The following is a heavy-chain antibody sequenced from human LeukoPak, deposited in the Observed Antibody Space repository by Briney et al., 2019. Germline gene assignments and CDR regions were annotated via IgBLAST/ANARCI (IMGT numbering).Heavy chain of an antibody. J-gene: IGHJ4*02. D-gene: IGHD3-22*01. CDR1: GGSFSGYY. CDR3: ARTSSGYYFAGVDY. CDR2: INHSGST. Sequence: SETLSLTCAVYGGSFSGYYWSWIRQPPGKGLEWIGEINHSGSTNYNPSLKSRVTISVDTSKNQFSLKLSFVTAADTAVYYCARTSSGYYFAGVDYWGQGTLVTVSS. V-gene: IGHV4-34*01.